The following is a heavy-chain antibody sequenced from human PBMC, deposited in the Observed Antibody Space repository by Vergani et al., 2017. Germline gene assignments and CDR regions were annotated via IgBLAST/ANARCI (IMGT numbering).Heavy chain of an antibody. V-gene: IGHV3-66*02. CDR2: IYSGGST. J-gene: IGHJ5*02. Sequence: EVQLVESGGGLVQPGGSLRLSCAASGFTVSSNYMSWVRQAPGKGLEWVSVIYSGGSTYYADSVKGRFTISRDNSKNTLYLQMNSLRAEDTAVYYCARDVVVVPAAGNWFDPWGQGTLVTVSS. D-gene: IGHD2-2*01. CDR3: ARDVVVVPAAGNWFDP. CDR1: GFTVSSNY.